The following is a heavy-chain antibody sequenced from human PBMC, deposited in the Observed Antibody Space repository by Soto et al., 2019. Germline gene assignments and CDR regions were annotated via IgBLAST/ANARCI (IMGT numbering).Heavy chain of an antibody. CDR3: STGRSTYGLDS. J-gene: IGHJ4*02. V-gene: IGHV3-15*01. Sequence: PGGSLRLSCVASAFSFTNAWMSWVRQAPGKGLEWVGRIKSITDGGTTDYAAPVKGRFTISRDDSNNTLYLQMNSLKTEDTAVYYCSTGRSTYGLDSWGQGTLVTVLL. D-gene: IGHD5-18*01. CDR1: AFSFTNAW. CDR2: IKSITDGGTT.